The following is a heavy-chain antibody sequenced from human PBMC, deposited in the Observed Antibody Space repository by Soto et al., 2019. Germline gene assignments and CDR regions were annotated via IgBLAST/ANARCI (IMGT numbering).Heavy chain of an antibody. D-gene: IGHD5-12*01. CDR1: GGSLSGYY. CDR2: VKGGGHT. CDR3: ARGQEGVVATH. V-gene: IGHV4-34*01. J-gene: IGHJ4*02. Sequence: QVPLQHWGAGLLKPSETLSLNCAVTGGSLSGYYWSWIRQPPGKGLEWIGEVKGGGHTNSSPPLRGRVTIASDTSHNQFSLRLNSVTAADTGVYYCARGQEGVVATHWDQGSLVTVSS.